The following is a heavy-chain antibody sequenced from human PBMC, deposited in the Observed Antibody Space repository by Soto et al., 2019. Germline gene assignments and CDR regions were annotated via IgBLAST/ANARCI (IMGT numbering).Heavy chain of an antibody. V-gene: IGHV1-69*01. CDR2: IIPLFGTT. Sequence: QVQLVQSGAELKKPGSSVKVSCKASGGNFTNFGISWVRQAPGQGLEWMGGIIPLFGTTNYAQKFRGRVTVTADESTSTAYMQLNSLRFEDTAIYFCARARGTSSYNWFDSWGQGTLVTVSS. CDR3: ARARGTSSYNWFDS. J-gene: IGHJ5*01. D-gene: IGHD6-6*01. CDR1: GGNFTNFG.